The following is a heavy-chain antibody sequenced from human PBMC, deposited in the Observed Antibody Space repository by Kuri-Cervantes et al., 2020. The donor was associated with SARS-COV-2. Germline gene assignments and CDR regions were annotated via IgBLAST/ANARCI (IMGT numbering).Heavy chain of an antibody. V-gene: IGHV3-30*04. J-gene: IGHJ4*02. D-gene: IGHD5-18*01. CDR3: ARDRGYSYGYSLFFDY. CDR2: ISYDGSNK. Sequence: GGSLRLSCAASGFTFSSYAMHWVRQAPGKGLEWVAVISYDGSNKYYADSVKGRFTISRDNSKNTLYLQMNSLRAEDTAVYYCARDRGYSYGYSLFFDYWGQGTLVTVSS. CDR1: GFTFSSYA.